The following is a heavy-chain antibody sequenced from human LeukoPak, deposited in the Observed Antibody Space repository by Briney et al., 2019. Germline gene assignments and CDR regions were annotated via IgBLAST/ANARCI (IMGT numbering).Heavy chain of an antibody. CDR3: ARHEYSYGNYYFDY. V-gene: IGHV4-59*08. J-gene: IGHJ4*02. CDR2: LYDSGST. D-gene: IGHD5-18*01. CDR1: GASIRNYY. Sequence: KPSETLSLTCTVSGASIRNYYWSWIRQPPGKGLEWIGYLYDSGSTNYNPSLKSRVTISVDTSKNQFSLRLSSVTAADTAVYYCARHEYSYGNYYFDYWGQGTLVTVSS.